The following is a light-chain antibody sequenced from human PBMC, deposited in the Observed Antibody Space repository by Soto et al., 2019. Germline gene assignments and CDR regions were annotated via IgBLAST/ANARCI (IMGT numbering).Light chain of an antibody. J-gene: IGKJ1*01. Sequence: ITLNPSPAPLCVSPGGRATLSCRPRPRVSSYLAWYPQKPGQAPRLLIYDASHRATGIPARFSGSGSGTDFTLIISSLEPEGFAVYYCQQYGRSGTFAQGAKVDI. CDR2: DAS. CDR1: PRVSSY. CDR3: QQYGRSGT. V-gene: IGKV3-11*01.